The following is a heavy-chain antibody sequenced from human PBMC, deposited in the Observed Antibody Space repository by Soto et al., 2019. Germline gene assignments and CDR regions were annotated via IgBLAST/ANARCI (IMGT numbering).Heavy chain of an antibody. J-gene: IGHJ4*02. CDR2: MYYNVGT. D-gene: IGHD1-26*01. CDR1: GSSISSSGYY. CDR3: ARIPWSHWVDY. Sequence: PSETLSLTCIVSGSSISSSGYYWGWIRQPPGKGLEWIASMYYNVGTYYNPSLKSRVTISVDTSANQFSLKLSSVTAADTAVYYCARIPWSHWVDYWGQGTLVTVSS. V-gene: IGHV4-39*01.